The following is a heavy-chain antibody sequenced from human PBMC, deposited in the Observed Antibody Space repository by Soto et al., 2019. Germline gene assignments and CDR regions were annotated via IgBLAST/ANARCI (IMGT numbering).Heavy chain of an antibody. D-gene: IGHD6-19*01. CDR2: IYTSGST. V-gene: IGHV4-4*07. CDR1: GGSISSYY. J-gene: IGHJ4*02. Sequence: SETLSLTCTVSGGSISSYYWSCIRQPAGKGLEWIGRIYTSGSTNYNPSLKSRVTMSVDTSKNQFSLKLSSVTAADTAVYYCVREGWLPRYYFDYWGQGTLVIGSS. CDR3: VREGWLPRYYFDY.